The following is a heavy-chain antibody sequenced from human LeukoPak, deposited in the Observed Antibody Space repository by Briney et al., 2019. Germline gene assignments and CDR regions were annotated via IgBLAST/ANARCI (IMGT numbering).Heavy chain of an antibody. Sequence: GGSLRLSCAASGFTFYNYAMTWVRQAPGKGLEWVSTISGGGAGAYYADSVKGRFTISRDSSRNTLYLQMNSLRAEDTAMYYCAKKGTFGGVLYYFDYWGQGNLVTVSS. CDR3: AKKGTFGGVLYYFDY. CDR2: ISGGGAGA. J-gene: IGHJ4*02. CDR1: GFTFYNYA. V-gene: IGHV3-23*01. D-gene: IGHD3-16*01.